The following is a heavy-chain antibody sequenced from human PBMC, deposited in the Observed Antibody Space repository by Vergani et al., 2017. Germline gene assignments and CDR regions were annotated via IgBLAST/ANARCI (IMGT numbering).Heavy chain of an antibody. CDR1: GSTFSSYA. V-gene: IGHV3-48*01. CDR2: ISRSSSTI. J-gene: IGHJ4*02. CDR3: ARQSRDVFCTNGLCPLGY. D-gene: IGHD2-8*01. Sequence: EVQLVESGGGLVQPGGSLRLSCAASGSTFSSYAMNWVRQAPGKGLEWVSYISRSSSTIYYADSVKGRFTISRDNAKNSLHLQMNNLRAEDTAVYYCARQSRDVFCTNGLCPLGYWGQGALVTVSS.